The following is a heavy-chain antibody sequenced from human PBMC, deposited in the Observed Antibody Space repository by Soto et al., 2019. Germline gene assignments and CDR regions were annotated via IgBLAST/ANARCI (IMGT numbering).Heavy chain of an antibody. V-gene: IGHV3-21*06. CDR3: ARQVPDSSHRMDV. Sequence: EVQLVESGGGLVKPGGSLRLSCAASGFSFSTFSMDWVRHAPGQGLEWVSSISSRGTYVYYADSVKGRFTISKDNANNVLFLQMNSLRAEDTAVYYCARQVPDSSHRMDVWGQGTTVTVSS. D-gene: IGHD3-22*01. J-gene: IGHJ6*02. CDR1: GFSFSTFS. CDR2: ISSRGTYV.